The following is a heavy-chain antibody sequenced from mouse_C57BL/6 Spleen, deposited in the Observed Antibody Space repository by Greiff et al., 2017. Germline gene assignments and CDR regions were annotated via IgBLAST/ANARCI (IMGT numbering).Heavy chain of an antibody. J-gene: IGHJ2*01. CDR3: ARNYGSSYYFDY. D-gene: IGHD1-1*01. Sequence: VQLKESGPELVKPGASVKISCKASGYSFTGYYMNWVKQSPEKSLEWIGEINPSTGGTTYNQKFKAKATLTVDKSSSTAYMQLKSLTCEDSAVYYCARNYGSSYYFDYWGQGTTLTVSS. CDR1: GYSFTGYY. CDR2: INPSTGGT. V-gene: IGHV1-42*01.